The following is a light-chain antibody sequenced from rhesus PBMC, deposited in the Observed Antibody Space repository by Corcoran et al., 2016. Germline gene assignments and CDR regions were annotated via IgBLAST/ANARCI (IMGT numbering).Light chain of an antibody. CDR2: DAS. CDR3: QQRKSYPLT. CDR1: QGISSY. J-gene: IGKJ4*01. V-gene: IGKV1-38*01. Sequence: DIQLTQSPSSLSASVGDRVTITCRASQGISSYLDWYQQKSGKAPSPLIYDASNLESGVPSRFSGSGSGTEFTLTSSSLQAEDFATYYCQQRKSYPLTFGGGTKVEIK.